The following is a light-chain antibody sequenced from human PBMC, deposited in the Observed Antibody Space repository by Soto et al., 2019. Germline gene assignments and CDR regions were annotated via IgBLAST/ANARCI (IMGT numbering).Light chain of an antibody. J-gene: IGKJ3*01. Sequence: ETVMTQSPATLSVSPGERATLSCRASRSVGSNLAWYQQRPGRAPSLLIYGASTRATGIPVRFSGSGSGTEFTLTISSLQSEDFGFYYCQQYNKWPLFTFGPGTRVDMK. V-gene: IGKV3-15*01. CDR1: RSVGSN. CDR2: GAS. CDR3: QQYNKWPLFT.